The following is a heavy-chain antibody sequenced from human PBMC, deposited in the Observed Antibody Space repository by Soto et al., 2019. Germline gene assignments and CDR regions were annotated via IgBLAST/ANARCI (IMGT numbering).Heavy chain of an antibody. J-gene: IGHJ3*02. CDR3: AKTMVRGVMDAFDI. CDR1: GFTFSSYG. V-gene: IGHV3-30*18. Sequence: QVQLVESGGGVVQPGRSLRLSCAASGFTFSSYGMHWVRQAPGKGLEWVAVISDDGSNKYYADSVKGRFTISRDNSKNTLYLQMNSLRAEDRAVYYCAKTMVRGVMDAFDIWGQGTMVTVSS. D-gene: IGHD3-10*01. CDR2: ISDDGSNK.